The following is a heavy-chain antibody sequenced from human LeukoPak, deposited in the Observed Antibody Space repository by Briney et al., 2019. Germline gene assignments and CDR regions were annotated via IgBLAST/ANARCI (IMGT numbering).Heavy chain of an antibody. CDR3: ARIGYSSSSNDW. V-gene: IGHV3-7*01. Sequence: PGGSLRLSCAASGFTFSGSSMSWIRQAPGKGLEWVANIKQDGSVKYYVDSLKGRFTIYRDNAKNSLYLQMNSLRAEDTAVYYCARIGYSSSSNDWWGQGTLVTVSS. D-gene: IGHD6-6*01. CDR1: GFTFSGSS. CDR2: IKQDGSVK. J-gene: IGHJ4*02.